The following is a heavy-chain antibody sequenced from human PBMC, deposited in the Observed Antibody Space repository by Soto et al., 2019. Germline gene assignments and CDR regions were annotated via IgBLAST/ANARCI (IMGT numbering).Heavy chain of an antibody. J-gene: IGHJ4*02. CDR1: GGSISSGDYY. CDR3: ATMGTPATGLYYFDY. Sequence: SETLSLTCTVSGGSISSGDYYWGWIRQPPGKGLEWIGHIYYSGSAYYNPSLKSRVTISVDTSKNQFSLNLSFVTAADTAVYYCATMGTPATGLYYFDYWGQGTLVTVSS. CDR2: IYYSGSA. V-gene: IGHV4-30-4*01. D-gene: IGHD2-15*01.